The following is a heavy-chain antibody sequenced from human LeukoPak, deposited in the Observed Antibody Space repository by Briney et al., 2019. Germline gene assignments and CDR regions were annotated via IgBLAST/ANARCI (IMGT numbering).Heavy chain of an antibody. J-gene: IGHJ5*02. D-gene: IGHD1-26*01. CDR1: GGTSSSYA. Sequence: ASVKVSCKASGGTSSSYAISWVRQAPGQGLEWMGGIIPIFGTANYAQKFQGRVTITADESTSTAYMELSSPRSEDTAVYYCARGVTGATIPFNWFDPWGQGTLVTVSS. CDR3: ARGVTGATIPFNWFDP. CDR2: IIPIFGTA. V-gene: IGHV1-69*13.